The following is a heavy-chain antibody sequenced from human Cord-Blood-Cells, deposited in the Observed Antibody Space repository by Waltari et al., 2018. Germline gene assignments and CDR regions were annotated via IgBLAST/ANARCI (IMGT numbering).Heavy chain of an antibody. D-gene: IGHD3-10*01. CDR3: ARVSDRYDAFDI. CDR1: GYTFTGYY. V-gene: IGHV1-2*02. J-gene: IGHJ3*02. Sequence: QVQLVQSGAEVKKPGASVKVSCKASGYTFTGYYMHWVRQAPGQGLEWMGWINPNSGGTNYAQKVQGRVTMTRDTSISTAYMELGRLGSDDTAVYYCARVSDRYDAFDIWGQGTMVTVSS. CDR2: INPNSGGT.